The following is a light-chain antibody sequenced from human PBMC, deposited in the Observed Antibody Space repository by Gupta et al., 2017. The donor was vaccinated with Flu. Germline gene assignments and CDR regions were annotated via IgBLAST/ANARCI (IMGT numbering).Light chain of an antibody. Sequence: EIQLNQSPPSLSAPVGERVTITCRASQNISSYLDWYQQKPGKAPKLLIYDASSLQSGFPSRFSDSGSGTDFTLTISSLQPEDFATYYCQQRSSYPSFGEGTKVEIK. V-gene: IGKV1-39*01. J-gene: IGKJ1*01. CDR1: QNISSY. CDR2: DAS. CDR3: QQRSSYPS.